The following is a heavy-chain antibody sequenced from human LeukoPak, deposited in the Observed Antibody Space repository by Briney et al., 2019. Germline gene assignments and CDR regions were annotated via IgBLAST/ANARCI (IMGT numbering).Heavy chain of an antibody. CDR3: ARDPGHCSSTSCPHDAFDI. J-gene: IGHJ3*02. Sequence: GGSLRLSCAASGLTFRSYWMSWVRQAPGKGLEWVANIKEDGSEKYYVDSVKGRFTISRDNSKNTLYLQMNSLRAEDTAVYYCARDPGHCSSTSCPHDAFDIWGQGTMVTVSS. CDR2: IKEDGSEK. CDR1: GLTFRSYW. D-gene: IGHD2-2*03. V-gene: IGHV3-7*01.